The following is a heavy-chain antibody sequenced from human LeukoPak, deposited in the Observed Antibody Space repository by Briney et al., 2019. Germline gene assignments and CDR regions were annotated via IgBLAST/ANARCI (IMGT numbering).Heavy chain of an antibody. D-gene: IGHD1-1*01. J-gene: IGHJ6*03. V-gene: IGHV4-4*07. Sequence: SETLSLTCTVSGGSISSYYWSWIRQPAGKGLEWIGRIYTSGSTNYNPSLKSRVTMSVDTSKNQFSLKLSSVTAADTAVYYCARLGLEYYYYYYMDVWGKGTTVTISS. CDR2: IYTSGST. CDR1: GGSISSYY. CDR3: ARLGLEYYYYYYMDV.